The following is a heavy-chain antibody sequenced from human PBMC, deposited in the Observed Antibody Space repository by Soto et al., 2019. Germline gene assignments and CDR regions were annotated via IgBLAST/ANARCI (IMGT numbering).Heavy chain of an antibody. D-gene: IGHD4-17*01. V-gene: IGHV4-39*01. CDR3: ARHTVDYGVVFAI. CDR1: GGSISSSSYY. CDR2: IYYSGST. J-gene: IGHJ3*02. Sequence: SETLSLTCTVSGGSISSSSYYWGWIRQPPGKGLEWIGSIYYSGSTYYNPSLKSRVTISVDTSKNQFSLKLSSVTAADTAVYYCARHTVDYGVVFAIWGQGTMVTVSS.